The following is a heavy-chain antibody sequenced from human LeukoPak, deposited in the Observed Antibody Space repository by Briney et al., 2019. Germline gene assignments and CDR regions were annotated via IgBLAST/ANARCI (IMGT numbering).Heavy chain of an antibody. CDR1: GYTFTSYY. J-gene: IGHJ6*02. CDR2: INPSGGST. V-gene: IGHV1-46*01. D-gene: IGHD3-10*01. CDR3: ARGAMVRGVTPSNYYGMDV. Sequence: ASVKVSCKASGYTFTSYYMHWVRQAPGQGLEWMGIINPSGGSTSYAQKFQGRVTMTRDTSTSTVYMELSSLRSEDTAVYYCARGAMVRGVTPSNYYGMDVWGQGTTVTVSS.